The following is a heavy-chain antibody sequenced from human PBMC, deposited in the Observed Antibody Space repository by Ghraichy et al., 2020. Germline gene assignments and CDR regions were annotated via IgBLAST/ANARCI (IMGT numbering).Heavy chain of an antibody. CDR3: ARGQRRRYCSSTSCYTYSSSPHPFDY. Sequence: SETLSLTCAVYGGSFSGYYWSWIRQPPGKGLEWIGEINHSGSTNYNPSLKSRVTISVDTSKNQFSLKLSSVTAADTAVYYCARGQRRRYCSSTSCYTYSSSPHPFDYWGQGTLVTVSS. CDR2: INHSGST. J-gene: IGHJ4*02. CDR1: GGSFSGYY. V-gene: IGHV4-34*01. D-gene: IGHD2-2*02.